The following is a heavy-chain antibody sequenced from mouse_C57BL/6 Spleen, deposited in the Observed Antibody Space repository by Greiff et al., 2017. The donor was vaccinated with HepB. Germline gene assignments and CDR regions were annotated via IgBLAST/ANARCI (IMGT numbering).Heavy chain of an antibody. CDR1: GFTFSDYY. Sequence: EVKVVESEGGLVQPGSSMKLSCTASGFTFSDYYMAWVRQVPEKGLEWVANINYDGSSTYYLDSLKSRFIISRDNAKNILYLQMSSLKSEDTATYYCARDGGRYFDYWGQGTTLTVSS. J-gene: IGHJ2*01. CDR3: ARDGGRYFDY. CDR2: INYDGSST. V-gene: IGHV5-16*01.